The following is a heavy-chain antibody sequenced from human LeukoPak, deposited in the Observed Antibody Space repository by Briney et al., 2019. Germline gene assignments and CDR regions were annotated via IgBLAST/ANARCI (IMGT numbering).Heavy chain of an antibody. CDR1: GGSISSYY. V-gene: IGHV4-59*01. CDR3: ARGRAYDSSGYGNDY. Sequence: SETLCLTCTVSGGSISSYYRSWIRQPPGKGLEWVGYIYYSGSTNYNPSLKSRVTISVDTSKNQFSLKLSSVTAADTAVYYCARGRAYDSSGYGNDYWGQGTLVTVFS. CDR2: IYYSGST. J-gene: IGHJ4*02. D-gene: IGHD3-22*01.